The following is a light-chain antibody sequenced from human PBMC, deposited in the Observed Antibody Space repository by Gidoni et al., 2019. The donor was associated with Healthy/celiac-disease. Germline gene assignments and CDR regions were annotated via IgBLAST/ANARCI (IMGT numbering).Light chain of an antibody. J-gene: IGKJ4*01. CDR3: QQSYSTPLT. CDR1: PSISSY. V-gene: IGKV1-39*01. CDR2: AAS. Sequence: DIQMTNSPSSLSASVGDRVTITCRPSPSISSYLNWYQQKPGKAPKLLSYAASSLQSGVPSRFSGSGSWTDFTLTISSLQPEDFATYYCQQSYSTPLTFGGXTKVEIK.